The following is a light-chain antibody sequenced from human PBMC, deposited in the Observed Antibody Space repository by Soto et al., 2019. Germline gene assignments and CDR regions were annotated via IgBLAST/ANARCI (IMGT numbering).Light chain of an antibody. J-gene: IGKJ2*01. V-gene: IGKV3-20*01. CDR2: AAS. CDR1: QSVSSTY. CDR3: QLYGGSHMFS. Sequence: EIVLTQSPGTLSLSPGERATLSGRASQSVSSTYLGWYQQKPGQAPRLLFYAASSRATGVPDRFSGSGSGTDFTLTISKLEPEDFAVYYCQLYGGSHMFSFGQGTKVDIK.